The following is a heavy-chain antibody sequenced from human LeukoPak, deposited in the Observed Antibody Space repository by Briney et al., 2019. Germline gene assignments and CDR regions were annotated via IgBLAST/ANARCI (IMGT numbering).Heavy chain of an antibody. CDR1: GFTFSSYW. Sequence: GGSLRLSCAASGFTFSSYWMSWVRQAPGKGLEWVANIKQDGSGKYYVDSVKGSFTISRDNAKNSLYLQMNSLRAEDTAVYYCARDYYDSSGYYLFDYWGQGTLVTVSS. J-gene: IGHJ4*02. CDR3: ARDYYDSSGYYLFDY. V-gene: IGHV3-7*01. D-gene: IGHD3-22*01. CDR2: IKQDGSGK.